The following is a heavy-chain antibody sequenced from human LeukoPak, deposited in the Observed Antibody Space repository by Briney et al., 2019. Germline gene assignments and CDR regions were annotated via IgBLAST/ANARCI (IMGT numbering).Heavy chain of an antibody. CDR2: INHSGST. CDR1: GGSFSGYY. CDR3: ARVVGSSWINY. Sequence: SETLSLTCAVYGGSFSGYYWSWIRQPPGKGLEWIGEINHSGSTNYNPSLKGRVTISVDTSKNQFSLKLRSVTAADTAVYYCARVVGSSWINYWGQGTLVTVSS. V-gene: IGHV4-34*01. J-gene: IGHJ4*02. D-gene: IGHD6-13*01.